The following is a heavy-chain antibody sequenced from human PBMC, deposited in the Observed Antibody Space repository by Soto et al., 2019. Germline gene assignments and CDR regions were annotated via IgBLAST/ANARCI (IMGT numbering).Heavy chain of an antibody. CDR3: ARTFMITSGGAIGPIYWSFDL. D-gene: IGHD3-16*02. CDR2: IYYRVST. V-gene: IGHV4-31*03. Sequence: QVQLQESGPGLVKPSQTLSLTCTVSGGSITSGAYHWTWIRQHPGKGLEWIGHIYYRVSTDYNPSLKSRVTISVDTSGNQFSLRLSSVTAADTAVYYCARTFMITSGGAIGPIYWSFDLWGRGTLVTVSS. J-gene: IGHJ2*01. CDR1: GGSITSGAYH.